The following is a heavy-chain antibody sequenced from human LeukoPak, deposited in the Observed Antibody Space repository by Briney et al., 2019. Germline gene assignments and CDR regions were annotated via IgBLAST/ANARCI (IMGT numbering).Heavy chain of an antibody. CDR2: IIPIFGTA. Sequence: GASVKVSCKASGGTFSSYAISWVRQAPGQGLEWMGGIIPIFGTANYAQKFQGRVTITADESTSTAYMELSSLRSDDTAVYYCARDPEYGYGYPDYWGQGTLVTVSS. CDR3: ARDPEYGYGYPDY. V-gene: IGHV1-69*13. D-gene: IGHD5-18*01. J-gene: IGHJ4*02. CDR1: GGTFSSYA.